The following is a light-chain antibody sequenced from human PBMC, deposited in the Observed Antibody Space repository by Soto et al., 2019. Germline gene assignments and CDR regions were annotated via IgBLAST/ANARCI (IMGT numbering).Light chain of an antibody. J-gene: IGKJ5*01. CDR2: AAS. CDR3: QQNYSPPPIT. Sequence: DIQMTQSPSSLSASVGDRVTITCRAIQSIANYLNWYQQKPGKAPKLLIYAASTLQSGVPSKFSGSGFGTDFTLTISSLQTEDFATYYCQQNYSPPPITFGQGTRLETK. V-gene: IGKV1-39*01. CDR1: QSIANY.